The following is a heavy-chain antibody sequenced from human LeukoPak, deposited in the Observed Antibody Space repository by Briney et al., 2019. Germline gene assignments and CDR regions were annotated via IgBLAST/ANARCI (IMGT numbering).Heavy chain of an antibody. Sequence: SVKVSCKASGGTFSSYAISWVRQAPGQGLEWMGRIIPILGIANYAQKFQGRVTITADKSTSTAYMELSSLRSEDTAVYYCARLVGGMATIGDYYFDYWGQGTLVTVPS. CDR2: IIPILGIA. CDR3: ARLVGGMATIGDYYFDY. V-gene: IGHV1-69*04. D-gene: IGHD5-24*01. J-gene: IGHJ4*02. CDR1: GGTFSSYA.